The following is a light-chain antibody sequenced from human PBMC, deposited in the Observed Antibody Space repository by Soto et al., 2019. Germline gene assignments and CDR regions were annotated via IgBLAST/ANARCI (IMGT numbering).Light chain of an antibody. CDR2: GAS. V-gene: IGKV3-15*01. CDR1: QSVRSN. J-gene: IGKJ1*01. CDR3: QHYYNWPRT. Sequence: EIVLTQSPGTLSLSPGERATLSCGASQSVRSNLAWYQQKPGQAPRLLFYGASTRATGIPARFSGSGSGTEFTLTISSLQSEDFAVYYCQHYYNWPRTFGQGTKVDIK.